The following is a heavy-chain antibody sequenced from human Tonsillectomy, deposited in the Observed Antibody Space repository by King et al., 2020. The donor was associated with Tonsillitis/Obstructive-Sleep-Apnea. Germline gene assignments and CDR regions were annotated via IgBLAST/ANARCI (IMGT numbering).Heavy chain of an antibody. CDR3: AVVPAAINWFDP. J-gene: IGHJ5*02. CDR2: INHSGST. D-gene: IGHD2-2*01. CDR1: GGSFSGYY. Sequence: VQLQQWGAGLLKPSETLSLTCAVYGGSFSGYYWSWIRQPPGKGLEWIGEINHSGSTNYNPSLKSRVTKSVDTSKNQFSLKLSSVTAADTAVYYCAVVPAAINWFDPWGQGTLVTVSS. V-gene: IGHV4-34*01.